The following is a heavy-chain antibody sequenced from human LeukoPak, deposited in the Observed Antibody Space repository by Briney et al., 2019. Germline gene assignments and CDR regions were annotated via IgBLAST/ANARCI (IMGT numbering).Heavy chain of an antibody. CDR2: IWYDGSNK. Sequence: PGGSLRLSRAAYGFTFSSYGMHWVRQAPGKGLEWVAVIWYDGSNKYYADSVKGRFTISRDNSKNTLYLQMNSLRAEDTAVYYCARELLDAFDIWGQGTMVTVSS. CDR1: GFTFSSYG. CDR3: ARELLDAFDI. J-gene: IGHJ3*02. V-gene: IGHV3-33*01.